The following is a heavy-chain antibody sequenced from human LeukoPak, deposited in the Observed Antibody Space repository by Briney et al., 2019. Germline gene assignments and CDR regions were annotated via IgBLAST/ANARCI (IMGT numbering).Heavy chain of an antibody. D-gene: IGHD1-26*01. CDR2: IYSGGSI. V-gene: IGHV4-59*02. Sequence: SETRSLTCSVSVGSVNGHYWSWIRQPPGKGLEWIGYIYSGGSINYNPSLRGRLTISVDPSKSQFSLTLNSVTAADTAVYYCARRAYSGSYYYFDYWGQGILVTVSS. J-gene: IGHJ4*02. CDR1: VGSVNGHY. CDR3: ARRAYSGSYYYFDY.